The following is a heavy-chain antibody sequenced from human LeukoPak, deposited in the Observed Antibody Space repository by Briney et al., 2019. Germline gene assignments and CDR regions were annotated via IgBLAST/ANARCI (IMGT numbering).Heavy chain of an antibody. J-gene: IGHJ5*02. Sequence: GGSLRLSCAASGFTFSSYSMTWVRQSPGKGLEWVSSISRNSGYIYYTDSMKGRLTISRDNAKNSLYLQMNSLRAEDTAVYYCARASIAARQGTNWSDPRGQRTLVTVSS. CDR1: GFTFSSYS. D-gene: IGHD6-6*01. CDR2: ISRNSGYI. CDR3: ARASIAARQGTNWSDP. V-gene: IGHV3-21*01.